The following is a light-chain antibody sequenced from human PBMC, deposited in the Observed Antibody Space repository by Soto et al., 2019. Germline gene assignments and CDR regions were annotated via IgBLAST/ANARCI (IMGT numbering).Light chain of an antibody. J-gene: IGKJ2*01. CDR2: DAS. CDR3: QHYNSYQYT. Sequence: DIQMTQSPSTLSASVGDRVTITCRASQSISSWLAWYQQKPGKAPKLLIYDASSLESGVPSRFSGSGSGTEFTLTISSLQPDDFATYYCQHYNSYQYTFGQGTKLESK. V-gene: IGKV1-5*01. CDR1: QSISSW.